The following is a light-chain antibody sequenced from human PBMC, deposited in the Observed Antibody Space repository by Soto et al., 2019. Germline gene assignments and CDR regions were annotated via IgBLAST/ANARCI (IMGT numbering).Light chain of an antibody. J-gene: IGKJ1*01. CDR2: AAS. Sequence: AIRMTQSPSSLSASTGDRVTITCRASQGISSYLAWYQQKPGQAPKLLIYAASTLQSGVPARFSGSGSGTDFTLTISCLQSEDFATYYCQQYYSYSRTFGQGTKVEIK. CDR1: QGISSY. CDR3: QQYYSYSRT. V-gene: IGKV1-8*01.